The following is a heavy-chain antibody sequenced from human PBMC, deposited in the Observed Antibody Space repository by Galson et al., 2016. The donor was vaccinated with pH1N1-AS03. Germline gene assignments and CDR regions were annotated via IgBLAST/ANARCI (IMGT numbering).Heavy chain of an antibody. CDR2: ITPNSGGT. CDR3: ARGDYFGSGTYKPYYAMDV. CDR1: GYTFTEYY. J-gene: IGHJ6*02. Sequence: SVKVSCKASGYTFTEYYMYWVRQAPGRGLEWMGWITPNSGGTQSAQKFKGRVTMTRDTSINTAYMELSSLRSDDTAVYYCARGDYFGSGTYKPYYAMDVWGQGTTVTVSS. V-gene: IGHV1-2*02. D-gene: IGHD3-10*01.